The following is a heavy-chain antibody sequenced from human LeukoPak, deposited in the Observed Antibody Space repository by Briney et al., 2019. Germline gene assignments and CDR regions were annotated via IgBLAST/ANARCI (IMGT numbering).Heavy chain of an antibody. V-gene: IGHV3-48*01. CDR2: ISSSSSTI. Sequence: PGGSLRLSCAASGFTFSSYSMNWVRQAPGKGLEWVSYISSSSSTIYYADSVKGRFTISRDNAKNSLYLQMNSLRAEDTAVYYCARRPPAAPHYYDFWSAYDPRKNNWFDPWGQGTLVTVSS. CDR1: GFTFSSYS. J-gene: IGHJ5*02. CDR3: ARRPPAAPHYYDFWSAYDPRKNNWFDP. D-gene: IGHD3-3*01.